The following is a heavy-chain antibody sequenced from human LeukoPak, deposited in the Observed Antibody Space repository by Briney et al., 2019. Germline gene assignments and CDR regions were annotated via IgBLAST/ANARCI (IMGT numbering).Heavy chain of an antibody. J-gene: IGHJ4*02. D-gene: IGHD2-2*01. V-gene: IGHV3-49*04. CDR2: IRSKAYGGTT. CDR1: GFTFCSYE. Sequence: GGSLRLSCAASGFTFCSYEMNWVRQAPGKGLEWVGFIRSKAYGGTTEYAASVKGRFTISRDDSKSIAYLQMNSLKTEDTAVYYCTSTDIVVVPAASGSRDYWGQGTLVTVSS. CDR3: TSTDIVVVPAASGSRDY.